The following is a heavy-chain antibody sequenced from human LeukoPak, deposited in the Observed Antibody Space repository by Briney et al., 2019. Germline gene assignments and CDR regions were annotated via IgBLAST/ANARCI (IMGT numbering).Heavy chain of an antibody. Sequence: GGSLRLSCAASGFTVSGNYMSWVRQAPGKGLGWVSVIYSGGSTYYADSVKGRFTISRDNSKNTLYLQMNSLRAEDTAMYYCARESEDCGGGSCSGYWGQGTLVTVSS. CDR3: ARESEDCGGGSCSGY. J-gene: IGHJ4*02. CDR2: IYSGGST. V-gene: IGHV3-53*01. D-gene: IGHD2-15*01. CDR1: GFTVSGNY.